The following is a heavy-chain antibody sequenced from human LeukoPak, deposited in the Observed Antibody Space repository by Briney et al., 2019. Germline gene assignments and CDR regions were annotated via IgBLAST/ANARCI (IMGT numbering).Heavy chain of an antibody. J-gene: IGHJ4*02. CDR1: GGSFSGYY. CDR2: INHSGST. Sequence: SETLSLTCAVYGGSFSGYYWSWIRQPPGKGLEWIGEINHSGSTNYNPSLKSRVTISVDTSKNQFSLKLSSVTAADTAVYYCAIRKYSSGWNDYWGQGTLVTVSS. V-gene: IGHV4-34*01. CDR3: AIRKYSSGWNDY. D-gene: IGHD6-25*01.